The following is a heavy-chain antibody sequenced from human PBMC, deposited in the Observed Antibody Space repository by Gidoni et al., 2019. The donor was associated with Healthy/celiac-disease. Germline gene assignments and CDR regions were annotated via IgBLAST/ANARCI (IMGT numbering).Heavy chain of an antibody. Sequence: QVQLVQSGGGVVQPGRSLRLSCAASGFTFSSYGMHWVRQAPGKGLEWVEVISYDGSNKYYADSVKGRFTISRDNSKNTLYLQMNSLRAEDTAVYYCAKGAYGSGSYTVYWGQGTLVTVSS. J-gene: IGHJ4*02. CDR2: ISYDGSNK. V-gene: IGHV3-30*18. CDR3: AKGAYGSGSYTVY. D-gene: IGHD3-10*01. CDR1: GFTFSSYG.